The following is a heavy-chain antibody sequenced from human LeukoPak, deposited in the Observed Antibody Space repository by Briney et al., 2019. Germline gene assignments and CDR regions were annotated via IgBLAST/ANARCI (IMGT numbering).Heavy chain of an antibody. Sequence: PGGSLRLSCAASGFTFSSYWMSWVRQAPGKGLEWVANIKQDGSEKYYVDSVKGRFTISRDNAKNSLYLQMNSLRAEDTAVYYCARASGGYRYGPFDYWGQGTLVTVSS. D-gene: IGHD5-18*01. CDR3: ARASGGYRYGPFDY. V-gene: IGHV3-7*01. CDR1: GFTFSSYW. J-gene: IGHJ4*02. CDR2: IKQDGSEK.